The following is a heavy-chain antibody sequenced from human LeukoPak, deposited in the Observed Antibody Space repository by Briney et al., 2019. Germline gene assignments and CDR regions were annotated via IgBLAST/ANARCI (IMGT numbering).Heavy chain of an antibody. V-gene: IGHV4-4*02. Sequence: PSGTLSLTCAVSGGSISNNNWWSWVRQPPGMGLEWIGEIYHGGSTNYNPSLKSRVTMSVDRSKNQFSLKLSSVTAADTAVYYCARGEERGSGTVHFDYWGQGTLATVSS. CDR2: IYHGGST. CDR3: ARGEERGSGTVHFDY. D-gene: IGHD3-10*01. CDR1: GGSISNNNW. J-gene: IGHJ4*02.